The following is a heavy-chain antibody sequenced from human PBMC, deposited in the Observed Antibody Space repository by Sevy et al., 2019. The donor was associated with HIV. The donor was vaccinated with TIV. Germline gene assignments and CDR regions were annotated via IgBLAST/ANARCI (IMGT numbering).Heavy chain of an antibody. CDR3: TRWKGAQSVFDY. D-gene: IGHD1-1*01. J-gene: IGHJ4*02. CDR2: FKRKADGGTL. V-gene: IGHV3-49*04. CDR1: GFTFTDYA. Sequence: GGSLRLSCTASGFTFTDYAMNWVRQSPGKGLEWVAFFKRKADGGTLDHAASVKGRFTISRDDSKNIAYLQMNDLKTEDTGVCYYTRWKGAQSVFDYWGQGALVTVSS.